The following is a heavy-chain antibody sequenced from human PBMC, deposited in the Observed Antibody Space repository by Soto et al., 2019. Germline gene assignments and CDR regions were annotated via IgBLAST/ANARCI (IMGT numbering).Heavy chain of an antibody. CDR3: ARGSTIVRGAPSWFDP. Sequence: QVQLVQSGAEVKKPGSSVKVSCKASGGTFSRYTINWVRQAPVQVLEWMGRIIPIAAIANYTQKFQGRVTITVDKSSTTAYMELSSLRSDDTAVYYCARGSTIVRGAPSWFDPWGQGTLVTVSS. CDR1: GGTFSRYT. CDR2: IIPIAAIA. V-gene: IGHV1-69*02. J-gene: IGHJ5*02. D-gene: IGHD3-10*01.